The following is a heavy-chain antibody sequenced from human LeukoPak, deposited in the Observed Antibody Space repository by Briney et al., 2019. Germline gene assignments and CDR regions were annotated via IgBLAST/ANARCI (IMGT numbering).Heavy chain of an antibody. Sequence: PGGSLRLSCAASGFTFSSYGMSWVRQAPGKGLEWVSAISGSGGSTYYADSVKGRFTISRDNSKNTLYLQMNSLRAEDTAVYYCAKKRRSRNGNWFDPWGQGTLVTVSS. CDR2: ISGSGGST. J-gene: IGHJ5*02. D-gene: IGHD4-11*01. CDR1: GFTFSSYG. CDR3: AKKRRSRNGNWFDP. V-gene: IGHV3-23*01.